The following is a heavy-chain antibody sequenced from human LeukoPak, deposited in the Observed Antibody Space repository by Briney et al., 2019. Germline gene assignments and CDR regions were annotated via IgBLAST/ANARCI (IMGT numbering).Heavy chain of an antibody. Sequence: PMASVKVSCKASGGTFSSYTISWERQAPGQGLEWMGRIIPILGIANYAQKFQGRVTITADKSTSTAYMELSSLRSEDTAVYYCARAYCSGGSCYFDYWGQGTLVTVSS. CDR2: IIPILGIA. V-gene: IGHV1-69*02. J-gene: IGHJ4*02. CDR1: GGTFSSYT. CDR3: ARAYCSGGSCYFDY. D-gene: IGHD2-15*01.